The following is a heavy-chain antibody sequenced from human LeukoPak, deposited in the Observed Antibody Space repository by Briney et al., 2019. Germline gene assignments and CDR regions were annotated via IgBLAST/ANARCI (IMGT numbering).Heavy chain of an antibody. Sequence: SETLSLTCAVSGGSISSTNWWSWVRLPPGKGLEWIGEIYHSGSTNYNPSLKSRVTISVDKSKNQFSLKLSSVTAADAAVYYCAKKKYYDSSPLDFWGQGTLVTVSS. V-gene: IGHV4-4*02. CDR1: GGSISSTNW. J-gene: IGHJ4*02. D-gene: IGHD3-22*01. CDR2: IYHSGST. CDR3: AKKKYYDSSPLDF.